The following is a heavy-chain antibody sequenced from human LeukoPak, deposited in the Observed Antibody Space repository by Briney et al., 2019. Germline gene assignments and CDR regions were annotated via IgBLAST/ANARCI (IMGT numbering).Heavy chain of an antibody. V-gene: IGHV4-39*07. J-gene: IGHJ6*02. CDR3: ARVQLRFLEWLYPYYYGMDV. Sequence: SETLSLTCTVSGGSISSRNYYWGWIRQPPGKGLEWIGEINHSGSTNYNPSLKSRVTISVDTSKNQFSLKLSSVTAADTAVYYCARVQLRFLEWLYPYYYGMDVWGQGTTVTVSS. CDR1: GGSISSRNYY. CDR2: INHSGST. D-gene: IGHD3-3*01.